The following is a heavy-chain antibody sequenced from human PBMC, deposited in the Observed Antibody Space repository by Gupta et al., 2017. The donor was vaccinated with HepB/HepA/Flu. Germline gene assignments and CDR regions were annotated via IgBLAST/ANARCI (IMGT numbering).Heavy chain of an antibody. CDR2: IKQAGSEK. J-gene: IGHJ4*02. D-gene: IGHD3-16*02. V-gene: IGHV3-7*01. Sequence: VQLVESGGGLVQPGGSLRVACAAAGFTLSSDGPSWVRRAPGRGLEWVANIKQAGSEKYYVDSVKGRFTISRDNAKNSLYLQMNSLRAEDTAVYYCARVDYDYVWGSYRWVGWNYLGQGTLVTVSS. CDR3: ARVDYDYVWGSYRWVGWNY. CDR1: GFTLSSDG.